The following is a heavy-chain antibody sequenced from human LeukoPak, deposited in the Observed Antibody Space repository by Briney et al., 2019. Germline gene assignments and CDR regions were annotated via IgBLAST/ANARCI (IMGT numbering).Heavy chain of an antibody. CDR2: INHSGST. CDR1: GGSFSGYY. Sequence: SETLSLTCAVYGGSFSGYYWSWIRQPPEKGLEWIGEINHSGSTNYNPSLKSRVTISVDTSKNQFSLKLSSVTAADTAVYYCARERSIAVAGKIWFDPWGQGTLVTVSS. J-gene: IGHJ5*02. V-gene: IGHV4-34*01. CDR3: ARERSIAVAGKIWFDP. D-gene: IGHD6-19*01.